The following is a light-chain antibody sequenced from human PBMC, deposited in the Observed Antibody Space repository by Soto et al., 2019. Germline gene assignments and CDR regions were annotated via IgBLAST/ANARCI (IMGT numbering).Light chain of an antibody. J-gene: IGLJ3*02. CDR2: EVS. V-gene: IGLV2-14*01. CDR3: SSYTSSSFWV. CDR1: SSDVGGYNY. Sequence: QSVLTQPASVSGSPGQSITISCTGTSSDVGGYNYVSWYQQHPGKAPQLMIYEVSNRPSGVSNRFSGSKSGNTASLTISGLQAEDEADYYCSSYTSSSFWVFGGGTKVTVL.